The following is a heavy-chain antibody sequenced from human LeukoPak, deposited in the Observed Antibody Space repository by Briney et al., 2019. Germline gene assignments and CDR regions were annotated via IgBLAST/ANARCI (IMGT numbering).Heavy chain of an antibody. CDR2: ISGSGGST. V-gene: IGHV3-23*01. CDR3: AKGRGWEASYYYYYMDV. J-gene: IGHJ6*03. D-gene: IGHD1-26*01. Sequence: GGSLRLSCAASGFTFSSYAMSWVRQAPGKGLEWVSAISGSGGSTYYADSVKGRFTISRDNSKNTLYLQMNSLRAEDTAVYYCAKGRGWEASYYYYYMDVWGKGTTVTISS. CDR1: GFTFSSYA.